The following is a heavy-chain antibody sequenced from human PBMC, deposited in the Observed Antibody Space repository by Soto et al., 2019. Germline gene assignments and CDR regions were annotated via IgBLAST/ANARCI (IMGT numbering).Heavy chain of an antibody. V-gene: IGHV3-13*05. CDR1: GFTFSTYD. D-gene: IGHD1-26*01. Sequence: PGGSLRLSCAASGFTFSTYDMHWVRQVPGKGLERVSAIGSAHDPYYLGSVKGRFSISRENAKNSLYLQMNSLTTGDTAVYYCARAYLGRLPRRADYYYALDVWGQGTTVTVSS. CDR2: IGSAHDP. J-gene: IGHJ6*02. CDR3: ARAYLGRLPRRADYYYALDV.